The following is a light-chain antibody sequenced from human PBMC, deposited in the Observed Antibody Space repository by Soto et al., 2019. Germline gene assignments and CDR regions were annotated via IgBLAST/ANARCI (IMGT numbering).Light chain of an antibody. Sequence: EIGLTQSQGTLSLSGGEGATLSCRARHRVDLTYLAWYQQKPGLAPRLIIYGASNRASGTPDRFSGGGSGTDFTLTISRLEPEDFSVYYCQQYGSSSFTFGQGTKREIK. V-gene: IGKV3-20*01. J-gene: IGKJ2*01. CDR2: GAS. CDR1: HRVDLTY. CDR3: QQYGSSSFT.